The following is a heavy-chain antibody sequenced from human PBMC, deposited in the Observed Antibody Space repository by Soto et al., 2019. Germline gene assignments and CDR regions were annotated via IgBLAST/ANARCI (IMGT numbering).Heavy chain of an antibody. CDR2: MSHSGGT. CDR3: ARVERGTATTVVDAFDI. J-gene: IGHJ3*02. CDR1: GGFVSSGSYY. D-gene: IGHD1-1*01. V-gene: IGHV4-34*01. Sequence: QVQLRQWGAGLLKPSETLSLTCAVYGGFVSSGSYYWSWIRQPPGKGLEWIGEMSHSGGTHFNPSRKSRVTISVDTSKNQFSLKMSSVTAADTALYYCARVERGTATTVVDAFDIWGPGTMVTVSS.